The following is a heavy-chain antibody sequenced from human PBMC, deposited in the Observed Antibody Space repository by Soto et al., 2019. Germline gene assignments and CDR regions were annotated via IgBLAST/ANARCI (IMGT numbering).Heavy chain of an antibody. CDR3: ARNGR. D-gene: IGHD2-8*01. CDR2: IKPDGSAT. Sequence: EVQLVESGGGLVQPGGSLRPSCAASGFTFNTYWMSWVRQAPGKGLEWVANIKPDGSATDYVDSVKGRFTISRDNANNSLFLQMNSLRAEDTAVYYCARNGRWGHGTFVTVSS. J-gene: IGHJ4*01. CDR1: GFTFNTYW. V-gene: IGHV3-7*05.